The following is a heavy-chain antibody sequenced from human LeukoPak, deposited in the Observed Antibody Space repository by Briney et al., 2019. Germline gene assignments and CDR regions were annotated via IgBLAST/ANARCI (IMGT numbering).Heavy chain of an antibody. Sequence: SETLSLTCTVSGGSISSGGYYWSWIRQHPGKGVEWVGYIYYSGSTYYNPSLKSRVTISVDTSKNQFSLKLSSVTAADTAVYYCASADLVEEGSWAFDYWGQGTLVTVSS. CDR2: IYYSGST. D-gene: IGHD2-15*01. V-gene: IGHV4-31*03. CDR3: ASADLVEEGSWAFDY. J-gene: IGHJ4*02. CDR1: GGSISSGGYY.